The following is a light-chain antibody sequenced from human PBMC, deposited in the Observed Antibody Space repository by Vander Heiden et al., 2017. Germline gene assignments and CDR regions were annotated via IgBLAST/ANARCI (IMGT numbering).Light chain of an antibody. J-gene: IGLJ2*01. CDR1: NTGIKS. CDR3: QVWDSSSDQVV. CDR2: DDS. Sequence: SYVLTQLLSVSVAPGQTARITCGGNNTGIKSVLWSQQKPGQAPVLVVYDDSDRHSGIPERFSGSNSGNTATLTISRVEAGDEADYYCQVWDSSSDQVVFDGGNKLTVL. V-gene: IGLV3-21*02.